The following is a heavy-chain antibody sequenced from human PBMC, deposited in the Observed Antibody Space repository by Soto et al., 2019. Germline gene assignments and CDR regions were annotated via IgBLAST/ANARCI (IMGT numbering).Heavy chain of an antibody. V-gene: IGHV5-51*01. CDR1: GYKFIDYW. CDR3: ARAFGWEYYERRSWYSAY. J-gene: IGHJ4*02. Sequence: PGESLKISCKGSGYKFIDYWIGWVRQVPGKGLEWMGSIYPGDFDIKYGPSFQGQVTISADKSITTVYLQWSSLKASDTGIYYCARAFGWEYYERRSWYSAYWGQGTQVTVSS. D-gene: IGHD3-16*01. CDR2: IYPGDFDI.